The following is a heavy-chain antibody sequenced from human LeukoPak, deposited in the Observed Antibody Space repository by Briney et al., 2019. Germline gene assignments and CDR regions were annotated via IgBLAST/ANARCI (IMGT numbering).Heavy chain of an antibody. Sequence: GGSLRLSCAASGFTFSSYSMNWVRQAPGKGLEWVSSISSISSYIYYADSVKGRFTISRDNAKNSLYLQMNSLRAEDTAVYYCVRGGRRTLVVVATKGGVDYWGQGTLVTVSS. CDR1: GFTFSSYS. CDR3: VRGGRRTLVVVATKGGVDY. J-gene: IGHJ4*02. D-gene: IGHD2-15*01. V-gene: IGHV3-21*01. CDR2: ISSISSYI.